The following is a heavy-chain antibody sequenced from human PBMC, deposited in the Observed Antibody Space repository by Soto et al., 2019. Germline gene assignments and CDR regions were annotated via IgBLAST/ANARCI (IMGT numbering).Heavy chain of an antibody. CDR3: AQCLGGGNSCYFDS. Sequence: QITLKESGPTLVKPTQTLTLTCTFSGFSLSSSGVGVGWIRQTPGKDLEWVALIYRNDAKRSRPSLSSTLTIATHTSKNQVVLTMTIVDPVDPATYSLAQCLGGGNSCYFDSWGQGALVTVSS. J-gene: IGHJ4*02. CDR1: GFSLSSSGVG. CDR2: IYRNDAK. D-gene: IGHD2-21*02. V-gene: IGHV2-5*01.